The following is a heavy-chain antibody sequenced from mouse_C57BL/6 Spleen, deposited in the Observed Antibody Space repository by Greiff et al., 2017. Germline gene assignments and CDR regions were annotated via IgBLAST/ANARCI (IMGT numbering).Heavy chain of an antibody. CDR1: GFSLTSYA. D-gene: IGHD6-2*01. V-gene: IGHV2-9-1*01. CDR3: ASNSLYAMDY. Sequence: VHLVESGPGLVAPSQSLSITCTVSGFSLTSYAISWVRQPPGKGLEWLGVIWTGGGTNYNSALKSRLSISKDNSKSQVFLKMNSMQTDDTARYYCASNSLYAMDYWGQGTSVTVSS. CDR2: IWTGGGT. J-gene: IGHJ4*01.